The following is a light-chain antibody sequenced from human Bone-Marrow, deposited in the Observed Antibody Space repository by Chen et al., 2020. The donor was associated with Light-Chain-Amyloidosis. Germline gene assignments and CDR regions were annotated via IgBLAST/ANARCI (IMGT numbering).Light chain of an antibody. J-gene: IGKJ2*01. CDR1: QSISSY. Sequence: DIHMTQSPSSLSASVGDRVTITCRASQSISSYLNWYQQKQGKDPKLLIYAASSLQSGVPSRFSGSGSGTDFTLTISSLQPEDFATYYCQQSYSTPRHTFGQGTKLEIK. V-gene: IGKV1-39*01. CDR3: QQSYSTPRHT. CDR2: AAS.